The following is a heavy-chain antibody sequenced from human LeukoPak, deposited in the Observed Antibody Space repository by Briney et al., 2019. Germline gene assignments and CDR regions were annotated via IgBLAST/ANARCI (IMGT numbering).Heavy chain of an antibody. J-gene: IGHJ6*02. D-gene: IGHD2-15*01. CDR3: ARDIDMYYYYYGMDV. V-gene: IGHV1-18*01. CDR1: GYTFTSYG. CDR2: ISAYNGNT. Sequence: ASVKVSCKASGYTFTSYGISWVRQAPGQGLEWMGWISAYNGNTNYAQKLQGRVTMTTDTSTSTAYMELRSLRSDDTAVYYCARDIDMYYYYYGMDVWGQGTTVTVSS.